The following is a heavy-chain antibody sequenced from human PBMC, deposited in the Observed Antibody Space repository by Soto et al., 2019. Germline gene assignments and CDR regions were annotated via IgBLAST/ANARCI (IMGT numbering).Heavy chain of an antibody. Sequence: GGSLRLSWAASGFTFSNALMNWVRQAPGKGLEWVGRIKSKTDGETTDYAAPVKGRFTISRDDSKNTVYLQMNNLKTEDTALYYCSTGGYFLDYWGQGTLVTVSS. CDR1: GFTFSNAL. CDR2: IKSKTDGETT. V-gene: IGHV3-15*01. J-gene: IGHJ4*02. D-gene: IGHD3-16*01. CDR3: STGGYFLDY.